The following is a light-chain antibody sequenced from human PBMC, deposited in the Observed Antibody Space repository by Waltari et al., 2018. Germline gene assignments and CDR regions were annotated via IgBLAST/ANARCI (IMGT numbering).Light chain of an antibody. J-gene: IGLJ1*01. CDR2: DVS. Sequence: QSALTQPASVSGSPGQSITISCTGTSSDVGGHNYVSWYQQHPGKAPKLMIYDVSNRPSGVSSRFSGSKSGNTASLTISGLQAEDEADYYCSSYTSSSLYVFGTGTKVTVL. V-gene: IGLV2-14*03. CDR3: SSYTSSSLYV. CDR1: SSDVGGHNY.